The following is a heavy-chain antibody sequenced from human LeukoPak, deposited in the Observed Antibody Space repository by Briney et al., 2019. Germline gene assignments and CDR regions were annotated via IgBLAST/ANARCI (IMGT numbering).Heavy chain of an antibody. D-gene: IGHD6-6*01. Sequence: SETLSLTCAISGGSIASSNWWTWVRQPPGKGLEWVGEIYLRGNTNYNPSLESRVSISVDESKTQLSLRLESVTAADTAVYYRASLDSSSYDYCYYMDVWGKGTTVTVSS. CDR2: IYLRGNT. V-gene: IGHV4-4*02. CDR3: ASLDSSSYDYCYYMDV. CDR1: GGSIASSNW. J-gene: IGHJ6*03.